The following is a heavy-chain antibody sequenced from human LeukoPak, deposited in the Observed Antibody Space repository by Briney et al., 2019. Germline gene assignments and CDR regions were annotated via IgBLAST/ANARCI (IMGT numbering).Heavy chain of an antibody. Sequence: ASVKVSCKASGYTFTGYYMHWVRQAPGQGLEWMGWINPNSGGTNYAQKFQGRVTMTKDTSISTAHMELSRLRSDDTAVYYCARANGGDAFDIWGQGTMVTVSS. V-gene: IGHV1-2*02. CDR3: ARANGGDAFDI. D-gene: IGHD4-23*01. CDR2: INPNSGGT. J-gene: IGHJ3*02. CDR1: GYTFTGYY.